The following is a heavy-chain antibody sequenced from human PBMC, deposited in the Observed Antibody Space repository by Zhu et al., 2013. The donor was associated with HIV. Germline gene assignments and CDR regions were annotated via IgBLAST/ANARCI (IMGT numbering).Heavy chain of an antibody. CDR3: ARVGYCTNGVCYDSKGYFDY. J-gene: IGHJ4*02. Sequence: QVQLVQSGAEVKKPGASVKVSCKASGYTFTSYGISWVRQAPGQGLEWMGWIGAYNGNTNYAQKLQGRVTMTTDTSTSTAYMELRSLRSDDTAVYYCARVGYCTNGVCYDSKGYFDYWGQGTLVTVSS. CDR1: GYTFTSYG. CDR2: IGAYNGNT. D-gene: IGHD2-8*01. V-gene: IGHV1-18*01.